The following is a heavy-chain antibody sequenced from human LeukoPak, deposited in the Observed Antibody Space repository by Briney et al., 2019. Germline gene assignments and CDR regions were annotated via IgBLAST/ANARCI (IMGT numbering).Heavy chain of an antibody. CDR3: ARAGTTSIAALRGDYYYMDV. J-gene: IGHJ6*03. V-gene: IGHV1-18*01. CDR2: ISAYNGNT. CDR1: GYTFTSYG. D-gene: IGHD6-6*01. Sequence: GASVKVSCKASGYTFTSYGISWVRQAPGQGLEWMGWISAYNGNTNYAQKLQGRVTMTTDTSTSTAYMELRSLRSDDTAVYYCARAGTTSIAALRGDYYYMDVWGKGTTVTVSS.